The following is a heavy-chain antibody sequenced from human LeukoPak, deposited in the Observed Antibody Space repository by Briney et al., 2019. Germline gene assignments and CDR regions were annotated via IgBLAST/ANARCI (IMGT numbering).Heavy chain of an antibody. CDR2: INHSGST. J-gene: IGHJ5*02. Sequence: SETLSLTCAVYGGSFSGYYWSWIRQPPGKGLEWIGEINHSGSTNYNPSLKSRVTISVDTSKNQFSLKLSSVTAADTAVYYCARAYCSSTSCRNWFDPWGQGTLDTVSS. D-gene: IGHD2-2*01. V-gene: IGHV4-34*01. CDR3: ARAYCSSTSCRNWFDP. CDR1: GGSFSGYY.